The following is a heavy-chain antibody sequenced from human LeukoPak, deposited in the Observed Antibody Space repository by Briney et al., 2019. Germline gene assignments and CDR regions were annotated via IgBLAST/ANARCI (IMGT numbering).Heavy chain of an antibody. CDR2: IIPIFGTA. CDR1: GGTFSSYA. D-gene: IGHD2-2*01. CDR3: ASERCGSSTSCYGDYYYYGMDV. V-gene: IGHV1-69*13. Sequence: SVKVSCKASGGTFSSYAISWVRQAPGQGLEWMGGIIPIFGTANYAQKFQGRVTITADESTSTAYMELSSLRSEDTAVYYCASERCGSSTSCYGDYYYYGMDVWGQGATVTVSS. J-gene: IGHJ6*02.